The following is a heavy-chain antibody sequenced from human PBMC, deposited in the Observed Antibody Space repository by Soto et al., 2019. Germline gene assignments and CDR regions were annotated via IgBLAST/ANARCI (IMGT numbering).Heavy chain of an antibody. D-gene: IGHD3-3*01. J-gene: IGHJ4*02. CDR2: ISAYNGNT. V-gene: IGHV1-18*01. CDR1: GYTFTSYV. Sequence: GASVKVSCKASGYTFTSYVFSWVRQAPGQGRGWMGWISAYNGNTNYAQKLQGRVTMTTDTYTSTAYMELRSLRSDDTAVYYCATGQYEDSFDYWGQGTLVTVSS. CDR3: ATGQYEDSFDY.